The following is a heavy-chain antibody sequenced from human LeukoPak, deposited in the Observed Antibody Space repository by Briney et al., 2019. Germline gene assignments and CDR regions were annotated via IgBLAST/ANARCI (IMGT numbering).Heavy chain of an antibody. CDR2: MNFNSGAT. V-gene: IGHV1-2*02. CDR3: ATSSGYRTNWGAFDI. J-gene: IGHJ3*02. CDR1: GYTFTGYY. D-gene: IGHD7-27*01. Sequence: ASVKVSCKASGYTFTGYYLHWVRQAPGQGLEWMGWMNFNSGATNYAQKFHGRVTMTRDTSINTAYLDLSSLTSDDTAVYYCATSSGYRTNWGAFDIWGQGTMVTVSS.